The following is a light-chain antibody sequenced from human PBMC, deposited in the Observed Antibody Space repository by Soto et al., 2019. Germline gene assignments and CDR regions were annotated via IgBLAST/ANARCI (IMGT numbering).Light chain of an antibody. CDR2: DIS. CDR3: SSYTSSSTYV. V-gene: IGLV2-14*01. J-gene: IGLJ1*01. CDR1: SSDVGGYSY. Sequence: QSVLTQPASVSWSPGQSITISCTGTSSDVGGYSYVSWYQQHPGKAPKLMIYDISNRPSGVSNRFSGSKSGNTASLTISGLQPEDEADYYCSSYTSSSTYVFGTGTKVTVL.